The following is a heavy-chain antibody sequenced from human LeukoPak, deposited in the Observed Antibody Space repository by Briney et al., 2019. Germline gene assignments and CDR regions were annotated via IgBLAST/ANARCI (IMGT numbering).Heavy chain of an antibody. D-gene: IGHD1-7*01. Sequence: GASVKVSCKASGYTFTNYYMHWVRQAPGQGLEWMGIINPIGGSTSYAHKFRGRVTMTRDTSTSTVYMELSSLRSDDTAVYYCARGRIVGTNANYYYYGMNVWGQGTTVTVSS. CDR1: GYTFTNYY. J-gene: IGHJ6*02. V-gene: IGHV1-46*01. CDR2: INPIGGST. CDR3: ARGRIVGTNANYYYYGMNV.